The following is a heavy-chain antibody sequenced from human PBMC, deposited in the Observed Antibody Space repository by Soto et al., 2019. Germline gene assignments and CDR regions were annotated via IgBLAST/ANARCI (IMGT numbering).Heavy chain of an antibody. J-gene: IGHJ6*04. Sequence: SETLSLTCTVSVDSISSGDYYWSWIRQPPGKGLEWIGCIYYSGNTYYNPSLKRRFSISVDTSKNQFSLKLSSVTAADTAVYYCARDRGVLVPAAIRRSYYYYGMDVWGKGTTVTVSS. CDR2: IYYSGNT. CDR1: VDSISSGDYY. D-gene: IGHD2-2*02. V-gene: IGHV4-30-4*02. CDR3: ARDRGVLVPAAIRRSYYYYGMDV.